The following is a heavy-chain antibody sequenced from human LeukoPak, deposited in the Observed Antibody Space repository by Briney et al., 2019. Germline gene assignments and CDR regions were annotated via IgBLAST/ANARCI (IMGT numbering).Heavy chain of an antibody. Sequence: SETLSLTCTVSGGSISSYYWSWIRQPPGKGLEWIGYIYYSGSTYYDPSLKSRVTISVDRSKNQFSLKLSSVTAADTAVYYCARDDSSSWYWGDAFDIWGQGTMVTVSS. CDR2: IYYSGST. CDR1: GGSISSYY. D-gene: IGHD6-13*01. CDR3: ARDDSSSWYWGDAFDI. J-gene: IGHJ3*02. V-gene: IGHV4-59*12.